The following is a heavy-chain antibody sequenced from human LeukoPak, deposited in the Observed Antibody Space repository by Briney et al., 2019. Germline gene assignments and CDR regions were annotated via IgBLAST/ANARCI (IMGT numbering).Heavy chain of an antibody. V-gene: IGHV4-61*01. CDR3: ARGRYYYDSSGYQRFDP. CDR1: GGSISSSSYY. CDR2: IYYSGST. D-gene: IGHD3-22*01. J-gene: IGHJ5*02. Sequence: SETLSLTCTVSGGSISSSSYYWSWIRQPPGKGLEWIGYIYYSGSTNYNPSLKSRVTISVDTSKNQFSLKLSSVTAADTAVYYCARGRYYYDSSGYQRFDPWGQGTLVTVSS.